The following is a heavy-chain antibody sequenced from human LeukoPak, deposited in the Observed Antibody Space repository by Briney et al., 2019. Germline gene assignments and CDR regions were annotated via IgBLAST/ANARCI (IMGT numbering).Heavy chain of an antibody. Sequence: GGSLRLSCAASGFTFSSYGMHWVRQAPGKGLEWVAFIRYDGSNKYYADSVKGRFTISRDNSKNTLYLQMNSLRADDTAVYYCANFQGYGEYVDAFDIWGQGTMVTVSS. CDR3: ANFQGYGEYVDAFDI. V-gene: IGHV3-30*02. J-gene: IGHJ3*02. CDR2: IRYDGSNK. D-gene: IGHD4-17*01. CDR1: GFTFSSYG.